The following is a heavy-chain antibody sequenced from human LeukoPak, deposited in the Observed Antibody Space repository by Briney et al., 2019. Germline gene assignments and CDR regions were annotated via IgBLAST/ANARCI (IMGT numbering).Heavy chain of an antibody. V-gene: IGHV3-53*01. Sequence: GGSLRLSCAVSGVTVSTNYMGWVRQAPGKGLEWVSVIYADGGGGGTYYADSVKGRFTISRDNSKNTLYLQMNSLRAEDTAVYYCAKAPPYKKYFDYWGQGTLVTVSS. J-gene: IGHJ4*02. CDR1: GVTVSTNY. CDR3: AKAPPYKKYFDY. CDR2: IYADGGGGGT. D-gene: IGHD1-1*01.